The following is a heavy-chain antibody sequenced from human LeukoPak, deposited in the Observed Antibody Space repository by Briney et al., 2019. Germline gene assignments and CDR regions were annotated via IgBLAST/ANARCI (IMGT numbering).Heavy chain of an antibody. J-gene: IGHJ4*02. CDR1: GGPISSYY. Sequence: SETLSLTCTVSGGPISSYYWSWIRQPPGKGLEWIGYIYYSGSTNYNPSLKSRVTISVDTSKNQFSLKLSSVTAADTAVYYCATVIIAAAGQYFDYWGQGTLVTVSS. V-gene: IGHV4-59*08. D-gene: IGHD6-13*01. CDR2: IYYSGST. CDR3: ATVIIAAAGQYFDY.